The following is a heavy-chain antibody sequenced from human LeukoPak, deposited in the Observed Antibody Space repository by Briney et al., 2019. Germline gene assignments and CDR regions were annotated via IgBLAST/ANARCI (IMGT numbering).Heavy chain of an antibody. CDR2: INWNGGST. J-gene: IGHJ6*03. Sequence: PGGALRLSCAASGFTFDDYGMSWVRQAPGKGLEWGSGINWNGGSTGYADSLKGLFTISRDNAKNSLYLQMNSLRAEDTALYYCAGATIVVVPGYYMDVRGKGTTVTVSS. D-gene: IGHD2-2*01. CDR1: GFTFDDYG. V-gene: IGHV3-20*04. CDR3: AGATIVVVPGYYMDV.